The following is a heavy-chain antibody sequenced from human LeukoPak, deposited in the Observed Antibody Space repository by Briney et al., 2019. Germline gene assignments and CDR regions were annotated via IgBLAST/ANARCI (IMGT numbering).Heavy chain of an antibody. Sequence: ASVKVSCKASGYTFTSYDINWVRQATGQGLEWMGWMNPNSGNTGYAQKFQGRVTMTRNTSISTAYMELSSLRSEDTAVYYCASAWEPWWYYGMDVWGKGPRSPSPQ. CDR1: GYTFTSYD. V-gene: IGHV1-8*01. D-gene: IGHD1-26*01. CDR2: MNPNSGNT. CDR3: ASAWEPWWYYGMDV. J-gene: IGHJ6*01.